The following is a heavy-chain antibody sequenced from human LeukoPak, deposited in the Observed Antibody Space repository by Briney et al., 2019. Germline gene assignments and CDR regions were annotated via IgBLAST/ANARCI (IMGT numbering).Heavy chain of an antibody. D-gene: IGHD4-11*01. CDR1: DGSFSGYY. CDR2: INHSGSI. CDR3: ARDSSNYALDY. V-gene: IGHV4-34*01. J-gene: IGHJ4*02. Sequence: PSETLSLTCAVYDGSFSGYYWSWIRQPPGKGPEWIGEINHSGSINYNPSLKSRVTISVDTSKNQFSLILRSVTAADTALYYCARDSSNYALDYWGQGTLVTVSS.